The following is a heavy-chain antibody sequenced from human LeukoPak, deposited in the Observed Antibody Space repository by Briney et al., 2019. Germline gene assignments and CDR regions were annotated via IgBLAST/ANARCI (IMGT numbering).Heavy chain of an antibody. Sequence: GGSLRLSCAASGFTFSSYAMSWVRQAPGKGLEWVAFIRYDGSNKYYADSVKGRFTISRDNSKNTLYLQMNSLRAEDTAVYYCAKDSSGGNSGIFDYWGQGTLVTVSS. CDR2: IRYDGSNK. CDR3: AKDSSGGNSGIFDY. J-gene: IGHJ4*02. CDR1: GFTFSSYA. V-gene: IGHV3-30*02. D-gene: IGHD4-23*01.